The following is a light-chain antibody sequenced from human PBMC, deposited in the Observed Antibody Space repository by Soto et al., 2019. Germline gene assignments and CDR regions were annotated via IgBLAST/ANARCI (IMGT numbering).Light chain of an antibody. CDR2: RAS. J-gene: IGKJ2*01. CDR3: QQYNNWPYT. CDR1: QHVSSN. V-gene: IGKV3-15*01. Sequence: ELVLPQSPATLSVSPGGSATLSCRASQHVSSNFAWYRQKPGQAPTLLIYRASTRATGIPARFSGSGSGTEFTLTISSLQSEDFAVYYCQQYNNWPYTFGQGTKLEIK.